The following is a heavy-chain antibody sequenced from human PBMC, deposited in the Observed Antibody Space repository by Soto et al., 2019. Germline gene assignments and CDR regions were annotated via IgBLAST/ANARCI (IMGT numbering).Heavy chain of an antibody. CDR1: GYSFASYW. CDR3: ARTRSFTLGFYYDGMDV. CDR2: IYPGDSDT. D-gene: IGHD6-6*01. J-gene: IGHJ6*02. Sequence: GESLKISCQGSGYSFASYWIGWVRQMPGEDLEWMGIIYPGDSDTRYSPSFQGQVTISADKSLRTAYLQWTSLKASDTALYYCARTRSFTLGFYYDGMDVWGQGTTVTVSS. V-gene: IGHV5-51*01.